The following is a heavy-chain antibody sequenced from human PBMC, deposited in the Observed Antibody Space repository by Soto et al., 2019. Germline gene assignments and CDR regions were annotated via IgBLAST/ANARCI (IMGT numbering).Heavy chain of an antibody. CDR2: INPILSMS. CDR3: ASSYGSGYRAFDY. CDR1: GDTFTFYS. D-gene: IGHD3-10*01. Sequence: QVQLVQSGAEVKRPGSSAKISCKASGDTFTFYSINWVRQAPGLGLEWMGRINPILSMSNYAQRFQGRVTMTADKSTSTAYMELSSLRSEDTAIYYCASSYGSGYRAFDYWGQGALVTVSS. V-gene: IGHV1-69*02. J-gene: IGHJ4*02.